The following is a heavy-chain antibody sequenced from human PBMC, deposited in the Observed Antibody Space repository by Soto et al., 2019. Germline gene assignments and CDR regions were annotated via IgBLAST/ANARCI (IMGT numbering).Heavy chain of an antibody. D-gene: IGHD3-22*01. CDR1: GFIFTTHA. CDR3: ARRNNSGPIDH. V-gene: IGHV1-3*01. CDR2: INAGNGNT. J-gene: IGHJ4*02. Sequence: QVQLVQSGAEVKEPGASVKISCKASGFIFTTHAIHWIRQAPGQRLEWIGWINAGNGNTKYSERLQDRVTITRDTSASTAYLELSSLRSEDRAVYYCARRNNSGPIDHWGQGTLVIVSS.